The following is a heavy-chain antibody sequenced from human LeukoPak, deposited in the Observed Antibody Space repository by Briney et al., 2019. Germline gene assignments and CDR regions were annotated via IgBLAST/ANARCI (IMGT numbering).Heavy chain of an antibody. Sequence: SETLSLTCAVYGGSFSGYYWSWIRQPPGKGLEWIGEINHGGSTNYTPSLKSRVSISVDTSKNQFSLKLSSVTAADTAVYYCARGVVEDFWGGYYHDYYYYMDVWGKGTTVTVSS. CDR3: ARGVVEDFWGGYYHDYYYYMDV. V-gene: IGHV4-34*01. J-gene: IGHJ6*03. CDR1: GGSFSGYY. D-gene: IGHD3-3*01. CDR2: INHGGST.